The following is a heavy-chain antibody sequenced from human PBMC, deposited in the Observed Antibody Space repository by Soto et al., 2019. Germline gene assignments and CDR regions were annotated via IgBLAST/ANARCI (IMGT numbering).Heavy chain of an antibody. CDR3: ARFLGDKGTSWYCSWFDP. CDR2: ISGSGDST. Sequence: EVQLLESGGGLVQPGGSLRLSCAASGLTFSTYAMRWVRQAPGKGLEWVSAISGSGDSTYYADSVKGRFTISRDNSKNTLYLQMNSLRAEDTAVYYCARFLGDKGTSWYCSWFDPWGQGTLVTVSS. J-gene: IGHJ5*02. D-gene: IGHD3-3*01. V-gene: IGHV3-23*01. CDR1: GLTFSTYA.